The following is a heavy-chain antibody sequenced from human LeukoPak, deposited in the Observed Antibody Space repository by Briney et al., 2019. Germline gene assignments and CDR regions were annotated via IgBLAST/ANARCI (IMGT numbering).Heavy chain of an antibody. CDR3: ARLTLGYGSGAPDY. D-gene: IGHD3-10*01. Sequence: GASVKVSCKASGYTFTSYAMHWVRQAPGQRLEWMGWINAGNGNTKYSQKFQGRVTITRDTSASTAYMELSSLRSEDTAVYYCARLTLGYGSGAPDYWGQGTLVTVSS. J-gene: IGHJ4*02. V-gene: IGHV1-3*01. CDR2: INAGNGNT. CDR1: GYTFTSYA.